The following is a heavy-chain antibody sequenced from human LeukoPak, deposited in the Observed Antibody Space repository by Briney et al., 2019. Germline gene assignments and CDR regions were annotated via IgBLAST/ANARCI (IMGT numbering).Heavy chain of an antibody. J-gene: IGHJ4*02. CDR2: INPNSGGT. D-gene: IGHD6-19*01. CDR3: ASGVAVAGPDYFDY. Sequence: GASVTVSCKASVYTFTGYYMHWVRQAPGQGLEWMGWINPNSGGTNYAQKFQGRVTMTRDTSISTAYMELSRLRSDDTAVYYCASGVAVAGPDYFDYWGQGTLVTVSS. V-gene: IGHV1-2*02. CDR1: VYTFTGYY.